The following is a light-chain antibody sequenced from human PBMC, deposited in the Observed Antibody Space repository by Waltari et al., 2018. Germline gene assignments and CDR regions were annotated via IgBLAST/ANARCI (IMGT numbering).Light chain of an antibody. CDR3: SSYAGSNNLV. J-gene: IGLJ2*01. CDR2: EVS. V-gene: IGLV2-8*01. CDR1: SSAVGGYTY. Sequence: QSALTQPPSASGSPGPSVTIPCTATSSAVGGYTYVSWYQQHPGNAPKLMIYEVSKRPSGVPDRFSGSKSGNTASLTVSGLQAEDEADYYCSSYAGSNNLVFGGGTKLTVL.